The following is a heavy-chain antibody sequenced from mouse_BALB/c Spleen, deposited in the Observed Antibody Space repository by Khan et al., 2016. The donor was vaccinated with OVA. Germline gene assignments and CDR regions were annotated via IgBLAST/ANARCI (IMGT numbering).Heavy chain of an antibody. Sequence: QVQLKESGPGLVAPSQSLSITCTVSGFSLTGYGVNWVRQPPGKGLEWLGVIWGDGITDYNSALKSRLSISKDNSKSQVFLKMNSLQTDDTARYYFARGPYFGNYFAMDYWGQGTSVTVSS. D-gene: IGHD2-10*01. CDR3: ARGPYFGNYFAMDY. CDR1: GFSLTGYG. J-gene: IGHJ4*01. CDR2: IWGDGIT. V-gene: IGHV2-6-7*01.